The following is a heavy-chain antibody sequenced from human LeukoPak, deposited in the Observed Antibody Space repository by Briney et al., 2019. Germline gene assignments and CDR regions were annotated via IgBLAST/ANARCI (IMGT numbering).Heavy chain of an antibody. CDR3: ARGPRSSWFDP. CDR2: IYHSGST. Sequence: PSQTLSLTCAVSGGSISSGGYSWSWIRQPPGKGLEWIGYIYHSGSTCYNPSLKSRVTISVDRSKNQFSLKLSSVTAADTAVYYCARGPRSSWFDPWGQGTLVTVSS. V-gene: IGHV4-30-2*01. J-gene: IGHJ5*02. D-gene: IGHD6-19*01. CDR1: GGSISSGGYS.